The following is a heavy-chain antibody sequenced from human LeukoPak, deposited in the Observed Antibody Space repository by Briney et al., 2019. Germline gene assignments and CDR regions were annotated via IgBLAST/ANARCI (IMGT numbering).Heavy chain of an antibody. Sequence: PSETLSLTCTVSGYSISSGYYWGWLRQPPGKGLEWIGSIYYSGSTYYNPSLKSRVTISVDTSKNQFSLKLSSVTPADTAVYYCARDPGYCTNGLCDYWGQGTLVTVSS. D-gene: IGHD2-8*01. CDR2: IYYSGST. CDR3: ARDPGYCTNGLCDY. V-gene: IGHV4-38-2*02. J-gene: IGHJ4*02. CDR1: GYSISSGYY.